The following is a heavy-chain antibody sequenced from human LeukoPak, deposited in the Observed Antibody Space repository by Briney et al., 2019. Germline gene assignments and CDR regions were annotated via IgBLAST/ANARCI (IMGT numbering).Heavy chain of an antibody. Sequence: SETLSLTCAVYGGSFSGYYWSWIRQPPGKGLEWIGEINHSGSTNYNPSLKSRVTISVDTSKNQFSLKLSSVTATDTAVYYCARHALWFGEPFDPWGQGTLVTVSS. CDR1: GGSFSGYY. CDR2: INHSGST. CDR3: ARHALWFGEPFDP. V-gene: IGHV4-34*01. J-gene: IGHJ5*02. D-gene: IGHD3-10*01.